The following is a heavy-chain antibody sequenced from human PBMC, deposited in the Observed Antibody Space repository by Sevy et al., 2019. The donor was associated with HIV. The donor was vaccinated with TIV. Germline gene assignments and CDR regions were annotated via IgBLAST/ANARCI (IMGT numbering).Heavy chain of an antibody. CDR3: ARDLEEWELRYLGY. V-gene: IGHV3-33*01. CDR2: IWYDGKNA. J-gene: IGHJ4*02. Sequence: GGSLGLSCAASGFTFSSFGMYWARQAPGEGLEWVAIIWYDGKNALYADSVKGRFTISRDNSKNTLYLQMNSLRVEDTAVYYCARDLEEWELRYLGYWGQGTLVTVSS. CDR1: GFTFSSFG. D-gene: IGHD1-26*01.